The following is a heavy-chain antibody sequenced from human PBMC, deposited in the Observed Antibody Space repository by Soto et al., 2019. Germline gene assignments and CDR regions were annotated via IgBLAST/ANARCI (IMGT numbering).Heavy chain of an antibody. J-gene: IGHJ4*02. CDR3: ARAETSGTPYFDY. Sequence: SETLSLTCTVSVDAISNYYWSRIRQTPGRGLEWIGCVHESGSTDYNLSVKGRVTISLHTSKNQFSLRLKSVTAADTAVYYCARAETSGTPYFDYWGQGSLVPVSS. CDR1: VDAISNYY. D-gene: IGHD6-13*01. CDR2: VHESGST. V-gene: IGHV4-59*01.